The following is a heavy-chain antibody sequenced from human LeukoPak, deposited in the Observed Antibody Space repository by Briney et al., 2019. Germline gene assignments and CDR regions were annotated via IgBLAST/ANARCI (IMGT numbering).Heavy chain of an antibody. CDR1: GYSFTSYW. Sequence: GESLKISCKGSGYSFTSYWIGWVRQMPGKGLEGMGIIYPGDSDTRYSPAFQGPVTISADKSISPIYLQWSSLTASDTAMYYCARTGYCSSTSCPIDYWGQGTLVTVSS. CDR3: ARTGYCSSTSCPIDY. CDR2: IYPGDSDT. V-gene: IGHV5-51*01. J-gene: IGHJ4*02. D-gene: IGHD2-2*01.